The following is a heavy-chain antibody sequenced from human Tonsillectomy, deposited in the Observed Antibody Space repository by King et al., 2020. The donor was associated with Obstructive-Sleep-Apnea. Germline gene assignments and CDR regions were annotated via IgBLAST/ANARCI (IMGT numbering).Heavy chain of an antibody. Sequence: VQLVESGGGVVQPGRSLRLSCAASGFTFISYGMHWVRQAPGKGLEWVAVISYDGSNKYYADSVKGRFTISRDNSKNTLYLQMNSLRAEDTAVYYCAKVRASGELLYYYYGMDVWGQGTTVTVSS. CDR3: AKVRASGELLYYYYGMDV. CDR1: GFTFISYG. J-gene: IGHJ6*02. CDR2: ISYDGSNK. D-gene: IGHD1-26*01. V-gene: IGHV3-30*18.